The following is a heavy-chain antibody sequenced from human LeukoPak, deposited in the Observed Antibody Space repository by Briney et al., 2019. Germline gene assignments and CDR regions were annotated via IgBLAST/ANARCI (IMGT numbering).Heavy chain of an antibody. CDR1: GFTVSSNY. D-gene: IGHD3-10*01. J-gene: IGHJ5*02. Sequence: PGGSLRLSCAASGFTVSSNYMSWVRQAPGKGLEWVSVIYSGGSTYNADSVKGRFTISRDNSKNTLYLQMNSLRAEDTAVYYCARDLYGSGSYSPWGQGTLVTVSS. CDR2: IYSGGST. V-gene: IGHV3-66*01. CDR3: ARDLYGSGSYSP.